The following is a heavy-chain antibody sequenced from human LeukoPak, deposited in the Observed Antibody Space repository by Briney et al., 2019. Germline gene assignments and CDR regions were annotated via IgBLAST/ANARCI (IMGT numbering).Heavy chain of an antibody. D-gene: IGHD5-12*01. CDR1: GFIFSNYY. Sequence: KPGGSLRLSCTASGFIFSNYYMAWVRQPPGRGLEWISYISADAATVKYADSVEGRFTVSRDNTQNSIYLEMSSLRVDDTAVYYCARMYSSGYYGDYFDYWGQGNLVSVSS. J-gene: IGHJ4*02. CDR2: ISADAATV. CDR3: ARMYSSGYYGDYFDY. V-gene: IGHV3-11*04.